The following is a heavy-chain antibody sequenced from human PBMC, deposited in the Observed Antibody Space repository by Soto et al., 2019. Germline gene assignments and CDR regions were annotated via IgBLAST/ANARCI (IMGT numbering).Heavy chain of an antibody. Sequence: LSLTCAVSGYSISSGYYWGWIRQPPGKGLEWIGTIYHSGSTYYNPSLKSRVTISVDTSKNQFSLKLSSVTAADTAVYYCARDKAVAGDYFYYYAMDVWGQGTTVTVSS. CDR2: IYHSGST. J-gene: IGHJ6*02. CDR1: GYSISSGYY. CDR3: ARDKAVAGDYFYYYAMDV. D-gene: IGHD6-19*01. V-gene: IGHV4-38-2*02.